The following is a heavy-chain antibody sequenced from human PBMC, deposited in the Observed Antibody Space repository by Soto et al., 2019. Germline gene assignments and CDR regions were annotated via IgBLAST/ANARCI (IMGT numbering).Heavy chain of an antibody. Sequence: SSETLSLTCTVSGGSISSGDYYWSWIRQPPGKGLEWIGYIYYSGSTYYNPSLKSRVTISVDMSKNQFSLKLNSVTAADTAVYYCARGEGYYYYSRGYYWGWLFDLWGSGTLVTVSS. CDR2: IYYSGST. J-gene: IGHJ2*01. D-gene: IGHD3-22*01. V-gene: IGHV4-30-4*01. CDR1: GGSISSGDYY. CDR3: ARGEGYYYYSRGYYWGWLFDL.